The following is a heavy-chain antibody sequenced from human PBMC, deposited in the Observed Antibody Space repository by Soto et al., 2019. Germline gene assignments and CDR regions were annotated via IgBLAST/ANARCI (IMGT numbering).Heavy chain of an antibody. CDR2: IKREGSA. Sequence: SETLSLTCVVYGGSFTGYFWSWIRQPPGKGLEWIGEIKREGSANYNPSLKSRVIMSLDTSKNQFSLHLNSVTAADTAVYYCARVMIGPLYRGYGMDVWGQGTTVTVSS. V-gene: IGHV4-34*01. J-gene: IGHJ6*02. CDR1: GGSFTGYF. CDR3: ARVMIGPLYRGYGMDV. D-gene: IGHD2-21*01.